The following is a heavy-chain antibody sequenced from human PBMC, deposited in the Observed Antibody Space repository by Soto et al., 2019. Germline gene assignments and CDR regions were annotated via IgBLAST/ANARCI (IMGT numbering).Heavy chain of an antibody. D-gene: IGHD3-3*01. CDR1: GYTFTSYG. CDR2: ISAYNGNT. J-gene: IGHJ4*02. V-gene: IGHV1-18*01. Sequence: ASVKVSCKASGYTFTSYGISWVRQAPGQGLEWMGWISAYNGNTNYAQKLQGRVTMTTDTSTGTAYMELRSLRSDDTAVYYCARNYDFWSGYPKCFDYWGQGTLVTVSS. CDR3: ARNYDFWSGYPKCFDY.